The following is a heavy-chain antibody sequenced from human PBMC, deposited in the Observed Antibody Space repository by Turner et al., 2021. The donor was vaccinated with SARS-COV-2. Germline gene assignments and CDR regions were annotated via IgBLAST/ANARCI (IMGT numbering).Heavy chain of an antibody. CDR1: GFTFSSYG. CDR2: IWYDGSNK. D-gene: IGHD2-8*01. J-gene: IGHJ6*03. Sequence: QVQLVESGGGVVQPARSLRLSCEASGFTFSSYGRHWVRQAPGKGLEWVAVIWYDGSNKYYADSVKGRFTISRDNSKNTLYLQMNSLRAEDTAVYYCARDPNAGYYYMDVWGKGTTVTVSS. V-gene: IGHV3-33*01. CDR3: ARDPNAGYYYMDV.